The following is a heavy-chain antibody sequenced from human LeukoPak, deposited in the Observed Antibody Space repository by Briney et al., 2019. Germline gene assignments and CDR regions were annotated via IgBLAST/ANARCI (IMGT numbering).Heavy chain of an antibody. CDR2: IYYSGST. D-gene: IGHD1-26*01. V-gene: IGHV4-39*07. Sequence: PSETLSLTCTVSGGSISSSSYYWGWIRQPPGKGLEWIGSIYYSGSTYYNPSLKSRVTISVDTSKNQFSLKLSSVTAADTAVYYCARGGSVGATDYYYYYMDVWGKGTTVTVSS. J-gene: IGHJ6*03. CDR3: ARGGSVGATDYYYYYMDV. CDR1: GGSISSSSYY.